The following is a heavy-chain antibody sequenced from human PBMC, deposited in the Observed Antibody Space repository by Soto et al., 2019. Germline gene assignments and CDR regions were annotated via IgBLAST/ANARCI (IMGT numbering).Heavy chain of an antibody. J-gene: IGHJ4*02. D-gene: IGHD2-15*01. CDR2: ISGGGASA. V-gene: IGHV3-23*01. Sequence: EVQLLESGGDLVQPGGSLRLSCAASGLTFSNYAMSWVRQAPGKGLQWVSSISGGGASAYYADSVKGRFIISRDNSKNTVSLQMRSLRVDDTAVYFCAKGGCSGGSCYPFDYWGQGTLVTVSS. CDR1: GLTFSNYA. CDR3: AKGGCSGGSCYPFDY.